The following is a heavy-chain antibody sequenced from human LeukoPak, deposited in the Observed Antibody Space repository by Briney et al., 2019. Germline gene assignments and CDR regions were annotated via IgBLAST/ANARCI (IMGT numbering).Heavy chain of an antibody. Sequence: PGGSLRLSCAASGFTFSTYWMSWVRQAPGKGLEWVANIKEDGSEKYYGDSVKGRFTISRDNAKNSLYLQMDSLRAEDTATYYCAKTTTGYSSGRYPAWPIDYWGQGTLVTVSS. J-gene: IGHJ4*02. CDR3: AKTTTGYSSGRYPAWPIDY. CDR1: GFTFSTYW. CDR2: IKEDGSEK. V-gene: IGHV3-7*03. D-gene: IGHD2-15*01.